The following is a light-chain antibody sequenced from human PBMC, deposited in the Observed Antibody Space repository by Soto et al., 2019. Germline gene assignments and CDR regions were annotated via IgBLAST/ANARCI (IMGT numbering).Light chain of an antibody. CDR3: ATWDGSLPAEV. CDR2: DNN. Sequence: QSVLTQPPSVSAAPGQKVTISCSGSSSNIGNNYVSWYQQLPGTAPKLLIYDNNKRPSGIPDRFSGSKSGTSGTLDITALQTGDEADYYCATWDGSLPAEVFGGGTKLTVL. J-gene: IGLJ2*01. CDR1: SSNIGNNY. V-gene: IGLV1-51*01.